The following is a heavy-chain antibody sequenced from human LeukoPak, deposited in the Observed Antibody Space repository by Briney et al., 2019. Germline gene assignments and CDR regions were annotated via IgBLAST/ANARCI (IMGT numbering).Heavy chain of an antibody. CDR2: IYYSGST. D-gene: IGHD6-19*01. J-gene: IGHJ4*02. CDR3: AATYSSGWYIGSYFDY. CDR1: GGSISSYY. Sequence: SETLSLTCTVSGGSISSYYWSWIRQPPGKGLEWIGYIYYSGSTNYNPSLKSRVTISVDTSKNQFSLKLSSVTAADTAVYYCAATYSSGWYIGSYFDYWGQGTLVTVSS. V-gene: IGHV4-59*12.